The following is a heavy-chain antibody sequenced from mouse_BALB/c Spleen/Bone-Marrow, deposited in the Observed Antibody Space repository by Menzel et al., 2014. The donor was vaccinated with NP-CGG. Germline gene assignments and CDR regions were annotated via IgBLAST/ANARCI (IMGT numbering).Heavy chain of an antibody. Sequence: EVQGVESGGGLVQPGGSLKLSCAASGFDFSRYWMSWVRQAPGKGLEWIGEIDPDSSTINYTPSLKDKFIISRDNAKNTLYLQMSKVRSEDTALYYGARNGYYGYSDYWGQGTTLTVSS. V-gene: IGHV4-1*02. CDR1: GFDFSRYW. D-gene: IGHD2-1*01. J-gene: IGHJ2*01. CDR2: IDPDSSTI. CDR3: ARNGYYGYSDY.